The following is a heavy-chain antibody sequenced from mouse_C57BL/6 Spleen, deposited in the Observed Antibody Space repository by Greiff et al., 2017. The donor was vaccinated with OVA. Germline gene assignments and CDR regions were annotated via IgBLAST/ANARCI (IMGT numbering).Heavy chain of an antibody. CDR3: ARQPSHLEGNAMDY. Sequence: EVQLQESGGDLVKPGGSLKLSCAASGFTFSSYGMSWVRQTPDKRLEWVATISSGGSYTYYPDSVKGRFTISRDNAKNTLYLQMSSLKSEDTAMYDCARQPSHLEGNAMDYWGQGTSVTVSS. CDR1: GFTFSSYG. D-gene: IGHD6-1*01. V-gene: IGHV5-6*01. J-gene: IGHJ4*01. CDR2: ISSGGSYT.